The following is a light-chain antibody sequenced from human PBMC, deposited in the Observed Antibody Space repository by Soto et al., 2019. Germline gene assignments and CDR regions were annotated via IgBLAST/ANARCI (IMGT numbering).Light chain of an antibody. V-gene: IGKV1-33*01. Sequence: DIQMTQSPSSLSASVGDRVSFTCQASQDISKFLNWYQHKPGQAPSLLIYDASKSQFGVPSRFSGSGSGTEFTFTISSLQTEDNATYYCQQYDNRPFTFGPGTKVDVK. J-gene: IGKJ3*01. CDR3: QQYDNRPFT. CDR2: DAS. CDR1: QDISKF.